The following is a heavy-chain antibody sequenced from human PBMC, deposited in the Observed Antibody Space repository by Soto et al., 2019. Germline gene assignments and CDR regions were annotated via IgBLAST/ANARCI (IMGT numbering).Heavy chain of an antibody. CDR1: GFTFSDYY. Sequence: QLVESGGGLVKPGGSLRLSCVGSGFTFSDYYMSWIRQAPGKGLEWVSYISNTGGTIDYADSVRGRFIVSRDNAKNSLYLQMNSLRAEDTAFYYCARDERSRFYWGQGTLVTVSS. J-gene: IGHJ4*02. CDR2: ISNTGGTI. V-gene: IGHV3-11*01. CDR3: ARDERSRFY.